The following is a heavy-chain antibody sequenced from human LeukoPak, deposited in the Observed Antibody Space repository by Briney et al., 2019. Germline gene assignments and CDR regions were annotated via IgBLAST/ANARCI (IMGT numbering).Heavy chain of an antibody. Sequence: PGGSLRLSCAASGFTFSSYSMNWVRQAPGKGLEWVSYISSSSSTIYYADSVKGRFTISRDNAKNSLYLQMNSLRDEDTAVYYCARLSARGYSGYDDFDYWGQGTLVTVSS. V-gene: IGHV3-48*02. CDR1: GFTFSSYS. J-gene: IGHJ4*02. CDR2: ISSSSSTI. CDR3: ARLSARGYSGYDDFDY. D-gene: IGHD5-12*01.